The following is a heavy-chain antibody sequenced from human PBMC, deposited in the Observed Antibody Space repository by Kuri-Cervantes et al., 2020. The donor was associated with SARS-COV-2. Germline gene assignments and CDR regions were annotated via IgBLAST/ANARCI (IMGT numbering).Heavy chain of an antibody. CDR2: IPYDGSSK. CDR3: ASQYCSGGSCYSGYYYGMDV. Sequence: GGSLRLSCAASGFTFSSYAMHWVRQAPGKGLEWVAVIPYDGSSKYYADSVKGRFTISRDNSKNTLYLQMNSLRAEDTAVYYCASQYCSGGSCYSGYYYGMDVWGQGTTVTVSS. CDR1: GFTFSSYA. V-gene: IGHV3-30-3*01. D-gene: IGHD2-15*01. J-gene: IGHJ6*02.